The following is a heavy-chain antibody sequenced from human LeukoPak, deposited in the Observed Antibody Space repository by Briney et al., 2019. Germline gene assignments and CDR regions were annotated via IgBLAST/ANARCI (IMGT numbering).Heavy chain of an antibody. J-gene: IGHJ4*02. CDR2: ISYDGSNK. D-gene: IGHD2-15*01. CDR1: GFTFSSYS. V-gene: IGHV3-30*04. Sequence: GGSLRLSCAASGFTFSSYSMHWVRQAPGRGLEWVAVISYDGSNKYYADSVKGRFTISRDNSKNTLYLQMNSLRAEDTAVYYCARAERGYCSGGFCYSDYWGQGTLVTVSS. CDR3: ARAERGYCSGGFCYSDY.